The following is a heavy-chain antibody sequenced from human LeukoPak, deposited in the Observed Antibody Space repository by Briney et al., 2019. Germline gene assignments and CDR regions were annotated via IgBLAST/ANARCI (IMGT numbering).Heavy chain of an antibody. Sequence: GGSLRLSCAASGFTFSSYAMSWVRQAPGKGLEWVSAISGSGGSTYYADSVKGRFTISRDNAKNSLYLQMNSLRAEDTAVYYCARDRDIVVVPAEYNWFDPWGQGTLVTVSS. V-gene: IGHV3-23*01. D-gene: IGHD2-2*01. J-gene: IGHJ5*02. CDR2: ISGSGGST. CDR1: GFTFSSYA. CDR3: ARDRDIVVVPAEYNWFDP.